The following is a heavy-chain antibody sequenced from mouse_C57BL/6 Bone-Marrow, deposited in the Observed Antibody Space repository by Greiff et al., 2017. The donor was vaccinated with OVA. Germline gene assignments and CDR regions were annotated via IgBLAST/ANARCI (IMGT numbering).Heavy chain of an antibody. D-gene: IGHD2-13*01. V-gene: IGHV1-81*01. CDR3: GRRGDYFWYFDY. Sequence: VQLQESGAELARPGASVKLSCKASGYTFTSYGISWVKQRTGQGLEWIGEIYPRSGNTYYNEKFKGKVTLTADKSSSTAYMELRRLTSEDSAVYVCGRRGDYFWYFDYWGPGTTLTVSS. J-gene: IGHJ2*01. CDR1: GYTFTSYG. CDR2: IYPRSGNT.